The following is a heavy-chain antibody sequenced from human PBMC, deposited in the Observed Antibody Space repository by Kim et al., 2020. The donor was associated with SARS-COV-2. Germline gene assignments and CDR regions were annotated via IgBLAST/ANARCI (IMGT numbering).Heavy chain of an antibody. CDR1: GGTFSSYA. CDR2: IIPIFGIA. J-gene: IGHJ6*03. V-gene: IGHV1-69*04. CDR3: ARDNRAEYQLLLAPRAYYYMDV. Sequence: SVKVSCKASGGTFSSYAISWVRQAPGQGLEWMGRIIPIFGIANYAQKFQGRVTITADKSTSTAYMELSSLRSEDTAVYYCARDNRAEYQLLLAPRAYYYMDVWGKGTTVTVSS. D-gene: IGHD2-2*01.